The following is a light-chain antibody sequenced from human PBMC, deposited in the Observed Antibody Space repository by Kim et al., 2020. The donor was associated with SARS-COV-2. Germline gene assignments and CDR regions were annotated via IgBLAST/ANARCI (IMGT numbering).Light chain of an antibody. V-gene: IGLV2-11*02. CDR1: SNDVGGYDA. J-gene: IGLJ1*01. Sequence: GQSVTVSCTGTSNDVGGYDAVSWYQQHPGKAPKLLIYDVTKRPSVVPDRFSGSKYGNTASLTISGLQAEDEADYYCSSSVGSYSYVFGTGTKVTVL. CDR2: DVT. CDR3: SSSVGSYSYV.